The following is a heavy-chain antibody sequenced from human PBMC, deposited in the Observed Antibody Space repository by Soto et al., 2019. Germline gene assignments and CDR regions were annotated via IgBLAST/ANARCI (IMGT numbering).Heavy chain of an antibody. CDR1: GFTFSSYS. J-gene: IGHJ4*02. CDR3: ARDRVLDYGDYFDY. CDR2: ISSSSSYI. Sequence: GGSLRLSCAASGFTFSSYSMNWVRQAPGKGLEWVSSISSSSSYIYYADSVKGRFTISRDNAKNSLYLQMNSLRAEDTAVYYCARDRVLDYGDYFDYWGQGTLVTVSS. D-gene: IGHD4-17*01. V-gene: IGHV3-21*01.